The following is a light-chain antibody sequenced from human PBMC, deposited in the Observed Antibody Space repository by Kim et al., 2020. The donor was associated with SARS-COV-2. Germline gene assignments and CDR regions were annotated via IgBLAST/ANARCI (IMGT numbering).Light chain of an antibody. CDR2: QDN. Sequence: PGQTASITCSGEKLGDKYACWYQQTPGQSPVLIIYQDNKRPSGIPERFSGSNSGNTATLTISGTQAMDEADYYCQAWDSGTEDVVFGGGTQLTVL. CDR3: QAWDSGTEDVV. V-gene: IGLV3-1*01. CDR1: KLGDKY. J-gene: IGLJ2*01.